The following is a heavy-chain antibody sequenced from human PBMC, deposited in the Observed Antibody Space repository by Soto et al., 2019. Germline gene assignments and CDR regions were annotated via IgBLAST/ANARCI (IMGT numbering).Heavy chain of an antibody. V-gene: IGHV1-2*02. CDR2: INPNSGAT. J-gene: IGHJ5*02. Sequence: ASVKVSWKASGYSFTGCCMHWLRQAPGQGLEWMGWINPNSGATSYAQKFQGRVTMTRDRSVTTAYMELSSLTSDDTAVYYCAKFPFQYEWGYNSFDAWGQGSLVTVSS. D-gene: IGHD3-16*01. CDR3: AKFPFQYEWGYNSFDA. CDR1: GYSFTGCC.